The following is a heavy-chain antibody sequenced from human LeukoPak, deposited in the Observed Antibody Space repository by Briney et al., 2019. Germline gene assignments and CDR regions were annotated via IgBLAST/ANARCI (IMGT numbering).Heavy chain of an antibody. CDR2: IYYSGST. Sequence: TPSETLSLTCTVSGGSISSYYWSWIWQPPGKGLEWIGYIYYSGSTNYNPSLKSRVTISVDTSKNQFSLKLSSVTAADTAVYYCAREGAWAFDPWGQGTLVTVSS. J-gene: IGHJ5*02. V-gene: IGHV4-59*01. CDR3: AREGAWAFDP. D-gene: IGHD3-16*01. CDR1: GGSISSYY.